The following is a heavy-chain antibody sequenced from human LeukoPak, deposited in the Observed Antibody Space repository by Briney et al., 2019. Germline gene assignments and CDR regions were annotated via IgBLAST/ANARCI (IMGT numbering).Heavy chain of an antibody. D-gene: IGHD4-17*01. V-gene: IGHV4-4*07. CDR2: IYTSGST. CDR1: GGSISGYY. CDR3: ARGGGDHGDLANDY. Sequence: SETLSLTCTVSGGSISGYYWSWIRQPAGKGLEWIGRIYTSGSTDYSPSLKSRVTMSVDTSKNQFSLRLTSVTAADTAVYYCARGGGDHGDLANDYWGQGTLVTVSA. J-gene: IGHJ4*02.